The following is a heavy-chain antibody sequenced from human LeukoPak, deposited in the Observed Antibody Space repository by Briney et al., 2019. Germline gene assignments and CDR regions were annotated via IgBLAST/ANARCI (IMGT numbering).Heavy chain of an antibody. J-gene: IGHJ6*02. D-gene: IGHD1-26*01. CDR2: IYHSGST. CDR1: GGSISSGGYP. Sequence: SETLSLTCAVSGGSISSGGYPWSWIRQPPGKDLERIGYIYHSGSTYYNPSLKSRVTISVDRSKNQFSLKLSSVTAADTAVYYCARGSYSRVWGQGTTVTVSS. V-gene: IGHV4-30-2*01. CDR3: ARGSYSRV.